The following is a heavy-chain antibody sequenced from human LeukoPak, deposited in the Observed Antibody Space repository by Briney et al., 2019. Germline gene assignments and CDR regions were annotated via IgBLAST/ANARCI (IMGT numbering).Heavy chain of an antibody. V-gene: IGHV3-7*01. Sequence: GGSLRLSCPAPRFTFCAQWMTWVRQVPGKGLEWVATMNQDATVIFYVDSVKGRFTISRDNAKNSLYLQMNSLRAEDTALYVCARKQYSDRTGYRYYLDSWGQGTLVAVSS. CDR1: RFTFCAQW. CDR2: MNQDATVI. D-gene: IGHD3-16*02. J-gene: IGHJ4*02. CDR3: ARKQYSDRTGYRYYLDS.